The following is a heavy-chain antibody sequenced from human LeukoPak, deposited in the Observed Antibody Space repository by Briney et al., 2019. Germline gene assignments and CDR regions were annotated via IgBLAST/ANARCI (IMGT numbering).Heavy chain of an antibody. CDR2: ISSSSSYI. Sequence: GGSLRLSCAASGFTFRSYSMNWVRQAPGKGLEWVSSISSSSSYINYADSVKGRFTISRDNAKNSLYLQMNSLRAEDTAVYYCATDDYGGIDYWGQGTLVTVSS. J-gene: IGHJ4*02. V-gene: IGHV3-21*01. CDR3: ATDDYGGIDY. CDR1: GFTFRSYS. D-gene: IGHD4-23*01.